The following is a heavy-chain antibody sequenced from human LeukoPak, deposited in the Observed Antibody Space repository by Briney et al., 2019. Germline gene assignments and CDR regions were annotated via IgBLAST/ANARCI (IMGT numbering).Heavy chain of an antibody. V-gene: IGHV1-2*02. CDR3: ARNLWFGESSDAFDM. CDR1: GYSFTGYY. Sequence: ASVKVSCKASGYSFTGYYMHWVRQAPGQGLEWMAWINPKSGGTNYAQKFQGRVTMTRDTSISTAYMEMSRLRSDDTAVYYCARNLWFGESSDAFDMWGQGTMVTVSS. CDR2: INPKSGGT. J-gene: IGHJ3*02. D-gene: IGHD3-10*01.